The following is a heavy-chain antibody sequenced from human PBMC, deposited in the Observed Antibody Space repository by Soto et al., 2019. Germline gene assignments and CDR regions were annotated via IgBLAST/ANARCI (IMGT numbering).Heavy chain of an antibody. D-gene: IGHD4-17*01. CDR1: GYTFTSYA. J-gene: IGHJ6*02. V-gene: IGHV1-3*01. CDR2: INAGNGNT. CDR3: ARALSPGEKRTVTTGFYYYYYGMDV. Sequence: QVQLVQSGAEVKKPGASVKVSCKASGYTFTSYAMHWVRQAPGQRLEWMGWINAGNGNTKYSQKLQGIVTITRDTSESTAYMELSRLRSEDTAVYYCARALSPGEKRTVTTGFYYYYYGMDVWGQGTTVTVSS.